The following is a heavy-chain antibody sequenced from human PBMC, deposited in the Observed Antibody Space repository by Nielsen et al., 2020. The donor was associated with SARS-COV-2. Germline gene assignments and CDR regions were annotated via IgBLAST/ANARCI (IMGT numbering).Heavy chain of an antibody. Sequence: GGSLRLSCAASGFTFSSYDMSWVRQAPGKGLEWVSIIHSVGSSTYYADSVKGRFTISRDNSKNTLYLQMNSLRAEDTAVYYCAKGGGRVGLLDYWGQGTLVTVSS. CDR1: GFTFSSYD. D-gene: IGHD5/OR15-5a*01. CDR3: AKGGGRVGLLDY. CDR2: IHSVGSST. J-gene: IGHJ4*02. V-gene: IGHV3-23*03.